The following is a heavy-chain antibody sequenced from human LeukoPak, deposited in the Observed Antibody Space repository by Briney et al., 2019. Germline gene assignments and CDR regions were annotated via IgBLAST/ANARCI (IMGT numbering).Heavy chain of an antibody. Sequence: SETLSLTCAVYGGSFSGYYWSWIRQPPGKGLEWIGEINHSGSTNYNPSLKSRVTISVDTSKNQFSLKLSSVTAADTAVYYCARGRRGYDILTGYPKYCYYGMDVWGQGTTVTASS. V-gene: IGHV4-34*01. D-gene: IGHD3-9*01. J-gene: IGHJ6*02. CDR1: GGSFSGYY. CDR3: ARGRRGYDILTGYPKYCYYGMDV. CDR2: INHSGST.